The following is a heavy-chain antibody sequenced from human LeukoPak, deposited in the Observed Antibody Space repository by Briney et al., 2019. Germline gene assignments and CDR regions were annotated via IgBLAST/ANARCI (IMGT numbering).Heavy chain of an antibody. D-gene: IGHD3-10*02. CDR2: ISSSGSTI. J-gene: IGHJ6*04. CDR1: GFTFSSYE. V-gene: IGHV3-48*03. Sequence: GGSLRLSCAASGFTFSSYEVNWVRQAPGKGLERVSYISSSGSTIYYAYSVKGRFTISRDNAKNSLYLQMNSLRAEDTAVYYCAELGITMIGGVWGKGTTVTISS. CDR3: AELGITMIGGV.